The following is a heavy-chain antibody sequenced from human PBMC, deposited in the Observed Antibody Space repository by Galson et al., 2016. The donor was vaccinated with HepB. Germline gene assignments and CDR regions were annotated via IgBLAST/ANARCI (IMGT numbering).Heavy chain of an antibody. CDR1: GYTFTSYY. D-gene: IGHD3-22*01. CDR3: ARDWSPDYYDSSGCFDY. Sequence: SVKVSCKASGYTFTSYYIHWVRQTPGQGLEWMGIINPSGGSTSYAQKFQGRVTMTRDTSTSTVYMELSSLRSEDTALYYCARDWSPDYYDSSGCFDYWGQGTLVTVSS. CDR2: INPSGGST. V-gene: IGHV1-46*01. J-gene: IGHJ4*02.